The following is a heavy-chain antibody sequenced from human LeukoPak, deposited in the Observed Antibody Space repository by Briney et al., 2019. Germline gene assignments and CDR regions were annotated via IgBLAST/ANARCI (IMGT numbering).Heavy chain of an antibody. CDR3: ARGYCSSTSRYFTFDY. Sequence: ASVKVSCKSSGYTFTNYGITWVRQAPGQGLEWMGWINPNSGGTNYAQKFQGRVTMTRDTSISTAYMELSRLRSDDTAVYYCARGYCSSTSRYFTFDYWGQGTLVTVSS. J-gene: IGHJ4*02. CDR2: INPNSGGT. CDR1: GYTFTNYG. D-gene: IGHD2-2*01. V-gene: IGHV1-2*02.